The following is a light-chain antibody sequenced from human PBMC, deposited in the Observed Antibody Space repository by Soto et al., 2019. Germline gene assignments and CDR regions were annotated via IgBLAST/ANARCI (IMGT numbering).Light chain of an antibody. Sequence: EIVLTQSPGTVSLSPGDRATLSCTASQSVSSNYLAWYQQRPGQAPRLLIYSPSSRATGIPDRFSGSESGTDFTLTISRLELEDFAVYYCQQFEDLPFTFGQGTRLEIK. CDR1: QSVSSNY. CDR3: QQFEDLPFT. J-gene: IGKJ5*01. V-gene: IGKV3-20*01. CDR2: SPS.